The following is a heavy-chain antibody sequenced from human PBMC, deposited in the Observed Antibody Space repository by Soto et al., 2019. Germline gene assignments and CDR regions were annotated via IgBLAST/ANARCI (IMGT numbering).Heavy chain of an antibody. CDR1: GDSVSSNDAT. V-gene: IGHV6-1*01. J-gene: IGHJ5*01. Sequence: VSGDSVSSNDATWDWIRQSPSRGLEWLGRTYYRSRGQTDYAISVKSRISINPDTSNNQVSLQLNSVTPDDTAVYYCARLIGNSWLDSWRQGNLVTVSS. D-gene: IGHD3-16*01. CDR3: ARLIGNSWLDS. CDR2: TYYRSRGQT.